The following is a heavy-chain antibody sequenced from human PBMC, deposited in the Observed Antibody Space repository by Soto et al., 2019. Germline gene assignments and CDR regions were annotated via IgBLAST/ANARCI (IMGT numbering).Heavy chain of an antibody. Sequence: PGGSLRLSCAASGFTFSSYAMHWVRQAPGKGLEWVAVISYDGSNKYYADSVKGRFTISRDNSKNTLYLQMNSLRAEDTAVYYCGKGRLGVAEESDYWGQGTQVTVSS. D-gene: IGHD6-19*01. V-gene: IGHV3-30-3*01. J-gene: IGHJ4*02. CDR3: GKGRLGVAEESDY. CDR1: GFTFSSYA. CDR2: ISYDGSNK.